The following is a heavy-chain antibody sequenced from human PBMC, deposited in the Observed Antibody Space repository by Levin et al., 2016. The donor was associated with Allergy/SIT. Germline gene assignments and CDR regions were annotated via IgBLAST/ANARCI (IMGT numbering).Heavy chain of an antibody. V-gene: IGHV3-23*01. Sequence: GESLKISCEASGFTFSDHAMSWVRQAPGKGLEWVSGISGDGERTYYADSVKGRFTTSRDKSQHTVYLQMNSLRVEDTAVFHCVRSDCSIIDCRRFDTWGQGALVIVSP. CDR3: VRSDCSIIDCRRFDT. CDR1: GFTFSDHA. J-gene: IGHJ5*02. CDR2: ISGDGERT. D-gene: IGHD1-14*01.